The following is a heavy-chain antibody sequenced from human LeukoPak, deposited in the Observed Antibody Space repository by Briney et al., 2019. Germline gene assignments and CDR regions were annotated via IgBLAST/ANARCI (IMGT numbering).Heavy chain of an antibody. CDR1: GYTFTSYG. CDR2: ISAYNGNT. Sequence: GASVKASCTASGYTFTSYGISWLRQAPGQGLEWMGWISAYNGNTNYSQKLQGIVTMTTDTSTSTAYMELRSLRSDDTAVYYCARELGYYDSLPGDYWGQGTLVTVSS. V-gene: IGHV1-18*01. CDR3: ARELGYYDSLPGDY. J-gene: IGHJ4*02. D-gene: IGHD3-22*01.